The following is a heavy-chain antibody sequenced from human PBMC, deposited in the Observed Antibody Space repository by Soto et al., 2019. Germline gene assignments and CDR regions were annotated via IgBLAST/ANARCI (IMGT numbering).Heavy chain of an antibody. Sequence: QVQLQESDAGLVKASQTLSLTCTVSGGSVSSGAYYWTWIRQRPGKGLEWIGYIYYSGSTYYSPSLKSRLPVSLDPSKTQFSLRLSSVTAADTAMYYCARARLRAVYAFDIWGQGTMVTVSS. CDR2: IYYSGST. J-gene: IGHJ3*02. V-gene: IGHV4-31*03. D-gene: IGHD5-12*01. CDR1: GGSVSSGAYY. CDR3: ARARLRAVYAFDI.